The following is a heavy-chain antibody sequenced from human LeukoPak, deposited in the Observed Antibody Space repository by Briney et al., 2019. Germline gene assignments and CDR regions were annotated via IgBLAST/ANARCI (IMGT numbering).Heavy chain of an antibody. Sequence: ASVKVSCKPSGYTFTGYYIHWVRQAPGQGLEWMGWISPSSGGTNYPQNFQGRVTMTRDTSLSTAYMEVSGLRSDDTAVYYCARGVVAATFYYYMDVWGKGTTVTVSS. CDR3: ARGVVAATFYYYMDV. J-gene: IGHJ6*03. CDR2: ISPSSGGT. CDR1: GYTFTGYY. V-gene: IGHV1-2*02. D-gene: IGHD2-15*01.